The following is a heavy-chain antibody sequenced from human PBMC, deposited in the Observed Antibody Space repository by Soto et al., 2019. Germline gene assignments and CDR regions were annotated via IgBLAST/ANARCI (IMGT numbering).Heavy chain of an antibody. CDR2: ISAYNGNT. J-gene: IGHJ5*02. D-gene: IGHD3-3*01. Sequence: VASVKVSCKASGYTFTSYGISWVRQAPGQGLEWMGWISAYNGNTNYAQKLQGRVTMTTDTSTSTAYMGLRSLRSDDTAVYYCARDFPLRVGVVIANWFDPWGQGTLVTVSS. CDR1: GYTFTSYG. V-gene: IGHV1-18*04. CDR3: ARDFPLRVGVVIANWFDP.